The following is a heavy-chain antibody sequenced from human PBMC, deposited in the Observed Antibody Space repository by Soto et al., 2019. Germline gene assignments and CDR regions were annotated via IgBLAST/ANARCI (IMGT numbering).Heavy chain of an antibody. J-gene: IGHJ5*02. V-gene: IGHV1-46*03. CDR3: ARGQSMLDLVWWFGP. D-gene: IGHD2-8*01. CDR2: IYPGGVNI. Sequence: QVQLVQSGAEVKKPGASVKVSCKAIGYSFTSHYMHWVRQAPGQGLEWMGTIYPGGVNIGYAQKFKGRVTXTXVXVXRTVLMWLNSLMSEDTAVFYSARGQSMLDLVWWFGPWGHGTRVTVAS. CDR1: GYSFTSHY.